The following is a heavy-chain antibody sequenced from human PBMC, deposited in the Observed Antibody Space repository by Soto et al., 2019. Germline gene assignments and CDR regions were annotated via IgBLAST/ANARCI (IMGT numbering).Heavy chain of an antibody. J-gene: IGHJ4*02. D-gene: IGHD3-16*01. V-gene: IGHV4-59*01. CDR3: ARMRGLGEISPYLDY. Sequence: QVQLQESGPGLVKPSETLSLTCSISGGSISDYQWNWIRQPPVKGLEWIGYIYYSGRTNYNPSLKIRLTISLDTSTRQFSLRLRSVTAADTAVYYCARMRGLGEISPYLDYWGQGALVTVSS. CDR2: IYYSGRT. CDR1: GGSISDYQ.